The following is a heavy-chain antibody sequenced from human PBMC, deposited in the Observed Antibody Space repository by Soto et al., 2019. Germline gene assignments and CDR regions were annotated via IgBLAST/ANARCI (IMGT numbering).Heavy chain of an antibody. CDR3: ARTVGATYAFDI. Sequence: GASVKVSCKASGYTFIDYWIHWVRQAPGQGLEWMGWISAYNGNTNYAQKLQGRVTMTTDTSTSTAYMELRSLRSDDTAMYYCARTVGATYAFDIWGQGTMVTVSS. V-gene: IGHV1-18*01. D-gene: IGHD1-26*01. J-gene: IGHJ3*02. CDR1: GYTFIDYW. CDR2: ISAYNGNT.